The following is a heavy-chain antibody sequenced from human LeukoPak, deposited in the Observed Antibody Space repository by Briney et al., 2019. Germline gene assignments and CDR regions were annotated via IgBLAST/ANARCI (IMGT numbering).Heavy chain of an antibody. D-gene: IGHD3-22*01. J-gene: IGHJ4*02. CDR2: MSSDGSNI. V-gene: IGHV3-74*01. CDR1: GFTLSSYW. CDR3: ARVLGYDSSGYYRGYFDY. Sequence: GGSLRLSCAASGFTLSSYWMHWVRQAPGKGLAWVSRMSSDGSNIRYVDSVKGRFTISRDSAKNTLYLQMNSLRAEDTAVYYCARVLGYDSSGYYRGYFDYWGQGTLVTVSS.